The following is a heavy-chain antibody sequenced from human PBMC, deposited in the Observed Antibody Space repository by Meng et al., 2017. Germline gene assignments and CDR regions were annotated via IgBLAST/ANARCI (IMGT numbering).Heavy chain of an antibody. CDR3: ARDPGPPLYSSGSLDY. V-gene: IGHV1-3*01. D-gene: IGHD6-19*01. J-gene: IGHJ4*02. CDR2: INAGNGNT. Sequence: ASVKVSCKASGYTFTSYAMHWVRQAPGQRLEWMGWINAGNGNTKYSQKFQGRVTITRDTSASTAYMELSSLRSEDTAVYYCARDPGPPLYSSGSLDYWGQGTLVTVSS. CDR1: GYTFTSYA.